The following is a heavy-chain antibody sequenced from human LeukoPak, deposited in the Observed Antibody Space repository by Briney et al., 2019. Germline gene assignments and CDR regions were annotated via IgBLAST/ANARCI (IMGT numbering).Heavy chain of an antibody. CDR1: GGTFSSYA. V-gene: IGHV1-69*06. Sequence: VASVKVSCKASGGTFSSYAISWVRQAPGQGLGWMGRIIPIFGTANYAQKFQGRVTITADKSTSTAYMELSSLRSEDTAVYYCASGINYFGYFDYWGQGTLVTVSS. CDR2: IIPIFGTA. J-gene: IGHJ4*01. D-gene: IGHD3-9*01. CDR3: ASGINYFGYFDY.